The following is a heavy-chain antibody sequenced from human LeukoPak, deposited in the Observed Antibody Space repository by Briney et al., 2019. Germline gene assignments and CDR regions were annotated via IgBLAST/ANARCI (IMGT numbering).Heavy chain of an antibody. CDR2: ISAYNGNT. D-gene: IGHD4-23*01. CDR3: ARTRGHDYGGNSGIRVFDY. J-gene: IGHJ4*02. Sequence: GASVKVSCKASGYTFTSYGISWVRQAPGQGLEWMGWISAYNGNTNYAQKLQGRVTMTTDTSTSTAYMELGSLRSDDTAVYYCARTRGHDYGGNSGIRVFDYWGQGTLVTVSS. V-gene: IGHV1-18*01. CDR1: GYTFTSYG.